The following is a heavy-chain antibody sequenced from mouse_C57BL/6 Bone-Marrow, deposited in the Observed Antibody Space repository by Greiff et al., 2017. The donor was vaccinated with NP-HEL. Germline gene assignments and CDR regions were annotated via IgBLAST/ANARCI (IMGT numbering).Heavy chain of an antibody. D-gene: IGHD1-1*01. Sequence: QVQLQQPGAELVKPGASVKLSCTASGYTFTSYWMHWVKQRPGQGLEWIGMINPTSGSHNYTEKFKSKAPMTVDQSSSTAYMQLSSLTAEDSAVYYGARQGYYCRKGYWDFDVWGTGTTVTVSS. V-gene: IGHV1-64*01. CDR1: GYTFTSYW. J-gene: IGHJ1*03. CDR3: ARQGYYCRKGYWDFDV. CDR2: INPTSGSH.